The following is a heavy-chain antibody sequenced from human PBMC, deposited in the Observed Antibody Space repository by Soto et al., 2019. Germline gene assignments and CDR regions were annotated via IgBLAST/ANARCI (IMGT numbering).Heavy chain of an antibody. CDR1: GGTFSSYA. Sequence: ASVKVSCKASGGTFSSYAISWVRQAPGQGLEWMGGIIPIFGTANYAQKFQGRVTITADESTSTAYMELSSLRSGDTAVYYCARVSLGTADNWFDPWGQGTLVTVSS. CDR3: ARVSLGTADNWFDP. CDR2: IIPIFGTA. J-gene: IGHJ5*02. D-gene: IGHD2-21*02. V-gene: IGHV1-69*13.